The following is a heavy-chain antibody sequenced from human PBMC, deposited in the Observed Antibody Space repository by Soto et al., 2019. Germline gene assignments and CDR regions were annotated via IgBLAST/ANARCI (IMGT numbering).Heavy chain of an antibody. J-gene: IGHJ6*02. D-gene: IGHD3-10*01. CDR2: ISYDGSNK. CDR1: GFTFSSYA. Sequence: QVQLVESGGGVVQPGRSPRLSCAASGFTFSSYAMHWVRQAPGKGLEWVAVISYDGSNKYYADSVKGRFTISRDNSKNTLYLQMNSLRAEDTAVYYCVRERDYGSGRSTYGMDVWGQGTTVTVSS. V-gene: IGHV3-30-3*01. CDR3: VRERDYGSGRSTYGMDV.